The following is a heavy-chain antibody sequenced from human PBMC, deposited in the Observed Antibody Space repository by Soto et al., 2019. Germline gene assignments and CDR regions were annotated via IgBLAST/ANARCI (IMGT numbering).Heavy chain of an antibody. CDR2: IYYSGNT. J-gene: IGHJ4*02. CDR3: AREGGESSYGPYYFDS. CDR1: GGSTSSDNY. Sequence: QVQLQESGPGLVKPSQTLSLTCTVSGGSTSSDNYWSWIRQPPGKGLEWIGHIYYSGNTDYNPSLKRRLAISIDTSKNQFSLKLSSVTAADTAVYFCAREGGESSYGPYYFDSWGQGSLVTVSS. V-gene: IGHV4-30-4*01. D-gene: IGHD3-16*01.